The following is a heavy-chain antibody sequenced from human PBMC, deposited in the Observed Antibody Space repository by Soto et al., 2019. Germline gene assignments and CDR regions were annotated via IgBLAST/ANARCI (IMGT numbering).Heavy chain of an antibody. CDR1: GYTFTSYY. D-gene: IGHD3-9*01. Sequence: ASVKVSCKASGYTFTSYYMHWVRQAPGQGLEWMGIINPSGGSTSYARKFQGRVTMTRDTSTSTVYMELSSLRSEDTAVYYCARDGHYDILTGYRPADYYYGMDVWGQGTTVTVSS. J-gene: IGHJ6*02. CDR2: INPSGGST. CDR3: ARDGHYDILTGYRPADYYYGMDV. V-gene: IGHV1-46*01.